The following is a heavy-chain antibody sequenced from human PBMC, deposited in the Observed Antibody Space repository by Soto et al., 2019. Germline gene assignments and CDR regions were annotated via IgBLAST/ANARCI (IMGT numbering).Heavy chain of an antibody. J-gene: IGHJ4*02. V-gene: IGHV3-30*18. D-gene: IGHD3-22*01. CDR3: AKLATYYYDSSGYYLFDY. CDR1: GFTFSSYG. CDR2: ISYDGSNK. Sequence: GGSLRLSCAASGFTFSSYGMHWVRQAPGKGLEWVAVISYDGSNKYYADSVKGRFTISRDNSKNTLYLQMNSLRAEDTAVYYCAKLATYYYDSSGYYLFDYWGQGTLVTVSS.